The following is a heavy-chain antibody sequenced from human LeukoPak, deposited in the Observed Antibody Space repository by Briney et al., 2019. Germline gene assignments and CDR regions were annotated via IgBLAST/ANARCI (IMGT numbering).Heavy chain of an antibody. CDR3: ARQGPNGDLDF. V-gene: IGHV3-48*01. D-gene: IGHD4-17*01. CDR2: IESYSRII. CDR1: GFTFNTYS. Sequence: RPGGSLRLSCEASGFTFNTYSMNWVRQAPGKGLQWVSYIESYSRIIHYADSVKGRFTISRDDAKNSLFLQMNSLRAEDTAIYYCARQGPNGDLDFWGQGTLVTVSS. J-gene: IGHJ4*02.